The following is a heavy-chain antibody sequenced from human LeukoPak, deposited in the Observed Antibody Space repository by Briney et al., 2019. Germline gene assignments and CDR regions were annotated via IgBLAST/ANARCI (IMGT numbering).Heavy chain of an antibody. J-gene: IGHJ3*02. V-gene: IGHV1-8*01. Sequence: ASVKVSCKASGYTFTSYDINWVRQATGQGLEWMGRINPNSGNTGYAQKFQGRVTMTRNTSISTAYMELSSLRSEDTAVYYCARGGIAANDAFDIWGQGTMVTVSS. CDR1: GYTFTSYD. CDR3: ARGGIAANDAFDI. CDR2: INPNSGNT. D-gene: IGHD6-13*01.